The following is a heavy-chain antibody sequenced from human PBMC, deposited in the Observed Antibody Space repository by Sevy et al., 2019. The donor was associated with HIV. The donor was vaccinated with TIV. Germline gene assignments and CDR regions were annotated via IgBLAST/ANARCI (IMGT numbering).Heavy chain of an antibody. CDR1: GFTFSNAW. D-gene: IGHD1-1*01. CDR3: TTDTGWKSFDY. Sequence: GGSLRLSCAASGFTFSNAWMSWVGQAPGKGLEWVGRIKSKTDGGTTDYAAPVKGRFTISRDDSKNTLYLQMNSLKTEDTAVYYCTTDTGWKSFDYWGQGSLVTVSS. V-gene: IGHV3-15*01. J-gene: IGHJ4*02. CDR2: IKSKTDGGTT.